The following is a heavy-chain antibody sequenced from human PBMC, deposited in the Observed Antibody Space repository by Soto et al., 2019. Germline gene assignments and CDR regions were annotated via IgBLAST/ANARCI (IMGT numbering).Heavy chain of an antibody. V-gene: IGHV3-7*05. Sequence: EVQLVESGGGLVQPGGSLRLSCAASGFTFSSYWMSWVRQAPGKGLEWVANIKQDGSEKYYVDSVKGRFTISRDNAKNSLYLQMNSLRAEDPAVYYCARDQPVLMVYEVGFDYWGQGTLVTVSS. D-gene: IGHD2-8*01. CDR2: IKQDGSEK. CDR1: GFTFSSYW. CDR3: ARDQPVLMVYEVGFDY. J-gene: IGHJ4*02.